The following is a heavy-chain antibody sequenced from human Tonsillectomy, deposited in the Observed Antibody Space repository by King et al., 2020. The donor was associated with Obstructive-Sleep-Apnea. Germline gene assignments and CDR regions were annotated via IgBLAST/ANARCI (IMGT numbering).Heavy chain of an antibody. CDR3: ARRYDY. CDR1: GGSFSGHR. CDR2: INDSGST. J-gene: IGHJ4*02. Sequence: VQLQQWGAGLLKPSETLSLTCAVFGGSFSGHRWSWIRQSPGKGLQWIGEINDSGSTNYNPSLRSRVTISLDTSKNQFSLKLNSVTAADTAVYYCARRYDYWGQGTLVTVSS. V-gene: IGHV4-34*01.